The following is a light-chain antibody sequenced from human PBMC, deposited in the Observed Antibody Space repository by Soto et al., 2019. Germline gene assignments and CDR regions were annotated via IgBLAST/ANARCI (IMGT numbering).Light chain of an antibody. CDR3: QQYYSFWT. CDR1: RSVDTW. CDR2: EAS. V-gene: IGKV1-5*03. J-gene: IGKJ1*01. Sequence: DIQMTQSPSTLSASLGDRVTIICRASRSVDTWLAWYQQKSGKAPKLLIYEASHLQSGVPSRFGGSGSGTEVTLTINNLQPEYVATYYCQQYYSFWTFGQGTTVEV.